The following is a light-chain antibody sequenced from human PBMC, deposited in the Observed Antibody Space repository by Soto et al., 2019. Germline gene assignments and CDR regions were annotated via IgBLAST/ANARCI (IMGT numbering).Light chain of an antibody. Sequence: EIVLTQSPATLSLSPGESATLSCRASQSVSSYLAWYQQKPGQAPRLLIYDASNRATGIPARFSGSGSGTDFTLTISGLEPEDFAVYYCQQRSNWPPFTFGPGTKVDIK. CDR1: QSVSSY. V-gene: IGKV3-11*01. J-gene: IGKJ3*01. CDR2: DAS. CDR3: QQRSNWPPFT.